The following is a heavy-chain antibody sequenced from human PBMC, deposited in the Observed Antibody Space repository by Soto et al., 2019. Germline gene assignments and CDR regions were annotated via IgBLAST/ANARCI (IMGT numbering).Heavy chain of an antibody. CDR3: ARETESYNRNVGLMDV. CDR2: ISSSTTYI. J-gene: IGHJ6*02. Sequence: EVQLVESGGGLVKPGGSLRLSCAASGFTFSSYTMNWVRQATGKGLEWVSSISSSTTYIYYADSVTGRFTISRDNAKNSLYLQMNSLGAGDTALYYCARETESYNRNVGLMDVWGQGTTVTVSS. V-gene: IGHV3-21*01. D-gene: IGHD1-20*01. CDR1: GFTFSSYT.